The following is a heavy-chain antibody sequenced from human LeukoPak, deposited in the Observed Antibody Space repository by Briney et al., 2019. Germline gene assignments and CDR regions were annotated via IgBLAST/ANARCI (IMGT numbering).Heavy chain of an antibody. CDR2: IYPWDGST. Sequence: ASVKVSCKASGYTFTSNYIHWVRQAPGQGLEWMGMIYPWDGSTSYAQKFQGRVTVTRDTSTSTVHMELGGLRSEDTAVYYCARDQEGFDYWGQGTLVTVSS. CDR3: ARDQEGFDY. CDR1: GYTFTSNY. V-gene: IGHV1-46*01. J-gene: IGHJ4*02.